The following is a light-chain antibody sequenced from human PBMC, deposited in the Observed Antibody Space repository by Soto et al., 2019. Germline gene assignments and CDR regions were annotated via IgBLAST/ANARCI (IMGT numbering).Light chain of an antibody. CDR1: QAVHTR. Sequence: EIVLTQSPATLSSFPGDRVTLSCRASQAVHTRLAWYQHRPGQAPRLLIYLASNRAAGVPARFSGSGSGTDFTLTISDVEPEDFAVYYCHQRQSWPRTFGQGTTVDI. CDR3: HQRQSWPRT. J-gene: IGKJ1*01. CDR2: LAS. V-gene: IGKV3-11*01.